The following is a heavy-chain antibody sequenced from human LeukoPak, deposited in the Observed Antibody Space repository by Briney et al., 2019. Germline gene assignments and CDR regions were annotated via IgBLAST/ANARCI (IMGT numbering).Heavy chain of an antibody. Sequence: PGGSLRPSCAVSGLTLSNVWMNWVRQAPGKGLEWVGRIRSRGDGGTTDFAAPVKGRFTISRDDSKNTLYLQMNSLTSEDTAVYYCSQGSAQYFDYWGQGTLVTVSS. CDR3: SQGSAQYFDY. CDR2: IRSRGDGGTT. J-gene: IGHJ4*02. CDR1: GLTLSNVW. V-gene: IGHV3-15*07. D-gene: IGHD2-15*01.